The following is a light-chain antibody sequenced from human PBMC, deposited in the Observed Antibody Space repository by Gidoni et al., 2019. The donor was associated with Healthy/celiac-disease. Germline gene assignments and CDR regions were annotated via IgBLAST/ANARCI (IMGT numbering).Light chain of an antibody. J-gene: IGLJ2*01. CDR3: SSYSSSSTPVV. V-gene: IGLV2-14*03. Sequence: QSALTQPASVSGPPGQSITISCIGTSSDVGGYNYVSWYQQHPGKAPKLMIYDVNNRPSGVSNRFSGSKSGNRASLGISGLQAEDEADYYCSSYSSSSTPVVFGGGTKLTVL. CDR2: DVN. CDR1: SSDVGGYNY.